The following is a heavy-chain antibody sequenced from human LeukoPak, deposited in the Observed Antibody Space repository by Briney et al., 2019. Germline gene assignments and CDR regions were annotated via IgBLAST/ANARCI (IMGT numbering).Heavy chain of an antibody. J-gene: IGHJ4*02. Sequence: SETLSLTCTVSGYSISSGYYWAWMRQPPGKGLEWIGSLYHSGSTYYNPSLKSRVTVSVDSSKNQFSLTLRSVTAADTAVYYCARENSYYDSSGYYFGSGYFDYWGQGTLVTVSS. V-gene: IGHV4-38-2*02. CDR3: ARENSYYDSSGYYFGSGYFDY. CDR1: GYSISSGYY. CDR2: LYHSGST. D-gene: IGHD3-22*01.